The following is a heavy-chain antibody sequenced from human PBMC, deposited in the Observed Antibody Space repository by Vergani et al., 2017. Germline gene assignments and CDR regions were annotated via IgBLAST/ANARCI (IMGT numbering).Heavy chain of an antibody. Sequence: QVQLVESGGGVVQPGGSLRLSCAASGFTFNAYGMHWVRQAPGKGLEWLSFIRYDARNKYYADSVKGRFTISRDNSKNTVYLQLNSLTDGDTALYYCAKDDEYYGPDTLHYFDFWGQGIQVTVSS. V-gene: IGHV3-30*02. CDR1: GFTFNAYG. CDR3: AKDDEYYGPDTLHYFDF. D-gene: IGHD2/OR15-2a*01. J-gene: IGHJ4*02. CDR2: IRYDARNK.